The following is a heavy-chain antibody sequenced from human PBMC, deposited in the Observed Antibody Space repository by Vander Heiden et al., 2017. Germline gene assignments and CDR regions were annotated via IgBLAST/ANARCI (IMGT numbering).Heavy chain of an antibody. CDR1: GGTISGNSYY. Sequence: QLRLQESGPGLLKPSETLSLTCTVSGGTISGNSYYWGWIRQPPGKGLEWIGKIYSSGKTYYNPSLESRLNISVDTSKNHFSLRLSSLSAADTAVYYCARLEAYGGGLDFWGQGILVTVSS. CDR2: IYSSGKT. CDR3: ARLEAYGGGLDF. V-gene: IGHV4-39*02. J-gene: IGHJ4*01. D-gene: IGHD2-21*01.